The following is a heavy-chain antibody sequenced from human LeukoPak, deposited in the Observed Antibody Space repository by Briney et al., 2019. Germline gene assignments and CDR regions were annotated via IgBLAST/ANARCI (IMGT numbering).Heavy chain of an antibody. J-gene: IGHJ3*02. V-gene: IGHV4-34*01. CDR2: INHSGST. CDR1: GGSFSGYY. D-gene: IGHD2-2*01. CDR3: ARGGSCSSTTCYVSDAFDI. Sequence: SETLSLTCAVYGGSFSGYYWSWIRQPPGKGLEWIGEINHSGSTNYNPSLKSRVTISVDTSKNQFSLKLSSVTAADTAVYYCARGGSCSSTTCYVSDAFDIWGQGTMVTVSS.